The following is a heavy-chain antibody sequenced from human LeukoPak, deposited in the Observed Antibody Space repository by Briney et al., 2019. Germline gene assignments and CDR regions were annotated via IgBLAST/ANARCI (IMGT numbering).Heavy chain of an antibody. V-gene: IGHV1-18*01. CDR3: ARDLGEGAKRDLDF. CDR1: GYRFSDYG. Sequence: GASVNVSRKTSGYRFSDYGISWVRQAPGQGLQWMGWINTYNGNTEYAQSLQGRATMTIDTATATAYLEVRSLISDDTAVYYCARDLGEGAKRDLDFWGQGTLVTVSS. J-gene: IGHJ4*02. D-gene: IGHD4/OR15-4a*01. CDR2: INTYNGNT.